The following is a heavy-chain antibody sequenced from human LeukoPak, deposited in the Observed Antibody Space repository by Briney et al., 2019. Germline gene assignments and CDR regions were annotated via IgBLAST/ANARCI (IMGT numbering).Heavy chain of an antibody. CDR2: IKQDGSEK. J-gene: IGHJ4*02. CDR3: ARISKEATNDY. CDR1: GFTFSSYW. Sequence: PGGSLRLSCAASGFTFSSYWMSWVRQAPGKGLEWVANIKQDGSEKYYVDSVKGRFTISRDNSKNTLYLQMNSLRAEDTAVYYCARISKEATNDYWGQGTLVTVSS. D-gene: IGHD5-12*01. V-gene: IGHV3-7*01.